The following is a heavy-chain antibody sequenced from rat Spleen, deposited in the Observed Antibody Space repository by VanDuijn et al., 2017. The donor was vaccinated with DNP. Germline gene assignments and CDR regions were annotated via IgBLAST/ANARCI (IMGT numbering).Heavy chain of an antibody. CDR1: GFTFSDCN. D-gene: IGHD4-1*01. CDR3: ARHDGYFDY. J-gene: IGHJ2*01. Sequence: EVQLVESGGGLVQPGRSLKLSCVVSGFTFSDCNMAWVRQVPKKGLEWVAYISYDGGSTYYGDSVKGRFTISRDNAKSTLYLQMNSLRSEDMATYYCARHDGYFDYWGQGVMVTVSS. CDR2: ISYDGGST. V-gene: IGHV5-22*01.